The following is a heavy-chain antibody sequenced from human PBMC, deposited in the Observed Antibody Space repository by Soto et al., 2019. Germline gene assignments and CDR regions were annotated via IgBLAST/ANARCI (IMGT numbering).Heavy chain of an antibody. CDR1: GYSISSGYY. Sequence: AETLSLTCAVSGYSISSGYYWGWLRQPPGKVLEWIGSIYHSGSTYYNPSLKSRVTISVDTSKNQFSRKLSSVTAADTAVYYGARDRRDYITGTLGVFYYGMDVWGQGTTVTVSS. V-gene: IGHV4-38-2*02. J-gene: IGHJ6*02. CDR2: IYHSGST. CDR3: ARDRRDYITGTLGVFYYGMDV. D-gene: IGHD1-7*01.